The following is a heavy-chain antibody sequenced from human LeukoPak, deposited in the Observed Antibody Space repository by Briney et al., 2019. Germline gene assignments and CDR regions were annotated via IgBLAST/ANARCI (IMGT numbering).Heavy chain of an antibody. V-gene: IGHV3-49*03. CDR3: SRGSGWLSVY. CDR2: ISGGTT. Sequence: PGGPLRLSCTASGFTFGDYLMSWFRLAPGKGLEWLGFISGGTTEYAASVKGRSTISRDDSTSIAYLQMNSLTTEDTAVYYCSRGSGWLSVYWGQGTLVTVSS. J-gene: IGHJ4*02. D-gene: IGHD6-19*01. CDR1: GFTFGDYL.